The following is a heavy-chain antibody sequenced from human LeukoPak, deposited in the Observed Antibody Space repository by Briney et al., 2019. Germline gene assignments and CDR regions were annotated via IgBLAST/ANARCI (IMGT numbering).Heavy chain of an antibody. Sequence: SETLSLTCTVSGGSISSYYWNWIRQPAGKGPEWIGRVYASGSTIYSPSLKSRVTISVDTSKNQFSLKLSSVTAADTAVYYCVRSAFGSSWSENWGQGTLVTVSS. CDR3: VRSAFGSSWSEN. V-gene: IGHV4-4*07. J-gene: IGHJ4*02. CDR1: GGSISSYY. CDR2: VYASGST. D-gene: IGHD6-13*01.